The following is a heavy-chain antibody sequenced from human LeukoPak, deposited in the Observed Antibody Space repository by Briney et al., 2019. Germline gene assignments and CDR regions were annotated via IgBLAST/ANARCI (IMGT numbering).Heavy chain of an antibody. Sequence: GRSLRLSCAASGFSFSSYGIHWVRQAPGKGLEGVAVIGYDGSNKYYADSVKGRFTISGDNSKNTLYLQMNSLRTEDTAVYFCAKEIYYDSSAFFDYWGQGTLVTVSS. V-gene: IGHV3-30*18. CDR2: IGYDGSNK. CDR1: GFSFSSYG. CDR3: AKEIYYDSSAFFDY. J-gene: IGHJ4*02. D-gene: IGHD3-22*01.